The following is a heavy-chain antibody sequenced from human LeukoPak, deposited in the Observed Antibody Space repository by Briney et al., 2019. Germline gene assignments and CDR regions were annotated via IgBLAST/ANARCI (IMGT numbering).Heavy chain of an antibody. V-gene: IGHV1-2*02. CDR1: GYTFTGYY. CDR3: ERVPKDTRTYYDFWSGYDPGFDY. Sequence: ASVKVSCKASGYTFTGYYMHWVRQAPGQGLEWMGWINPNCGGTNYAQKFQGRVTMTRDTSISTAYMELSRLRSDDTAMYYCERVPKDTRTYYDFWSGYDPGFDYWGQGTLVTVSS. D-gene: IGHD3-3*01. CDR2: INPNCGGT. J-gene: IGHJ4*02.